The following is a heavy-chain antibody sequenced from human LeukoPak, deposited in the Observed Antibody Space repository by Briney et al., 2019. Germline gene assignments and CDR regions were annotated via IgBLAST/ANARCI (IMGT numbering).Heavy chain of an antibody. CDR2: ISYDGNNK. V-gene: IGHV3-30*18. CDR1: GFSFSNYV. CDR3: AKGLQVAEPPDY. J-gene: IGHJ4*02. Sequence: VGSLRLSCAASGFSFSNYVMYWVRQAPRKGLEWVAVISYDGNNKYYADSVKGRFTISRDNSKNTLYLQMSSLRGEDTAVYYCAKGLQVAEPPDYWGQGILVTVSS. D-gene: IGHD2-15*01.